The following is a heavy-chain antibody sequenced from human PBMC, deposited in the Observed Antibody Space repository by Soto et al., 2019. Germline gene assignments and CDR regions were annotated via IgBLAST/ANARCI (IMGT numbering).Heavy chain of an antibody. V-gene: IGHV4-39*07. D-gene: IGHD4-17*01. J-gene: IGHJ5*02. CDR2: IYYSGNT. CDR3: ARDGRYGDYRSHWFDP. Sequence: PSETLSLTCTVSGGSIGSSSYYWGWVRQPPGKGLEWIGSIYYSGNTYYNPSLKSRVTISVDTSKNQFSLKLNSVTPADTAVYYCARDGRYGDYRSHWFDPWGQGTLVTAPQ. CDR1: GGSIGSSSYY.